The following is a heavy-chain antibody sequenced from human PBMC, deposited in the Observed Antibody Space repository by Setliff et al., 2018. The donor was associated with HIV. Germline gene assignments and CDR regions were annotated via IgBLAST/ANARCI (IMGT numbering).Heavy chain of an antibody. Sequence: PSETLSLTCTVSGGSMNSGGYYWTWIRQHPGKGLEWIGYIYASGSPDDNPSLESRVTISSDTSKNQFSLKLKSVTGADTAVYYCARVFHSLPTGLNDPSDMWGQVTLVTVSS. D-gene: IGHD4-17*01. CDR2: IYASGSP. CDR1: GGSMNSGGYY. CDR3: ARVFHSLPTGLNDPSDM. J-gene: IGHJ3*02. V-gene: IGHV4-31*03.